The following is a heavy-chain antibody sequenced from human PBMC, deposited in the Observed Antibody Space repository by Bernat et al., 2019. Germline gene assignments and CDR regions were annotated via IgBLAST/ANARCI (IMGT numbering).Heavy chain of an antibody. Sequence: EVQLLESGGGLVQPGGSLRLSCAASGFTFSSYAMSWVRQAPGKGLEWVSAISGSGGSTYYADSVKGRFTISRDNSKNTLYLQMNSLRAEDTAVYYCAKDGGREDIVVVPAAMGSAFDIWGHGTMVTVSS. J-gene: IGHJ3*02. CDR1: GFTFSSYA. V-gene: IGHV3-23*01. CDR3: AKDGGREDIVVVPAAMGSAFDI. CDR2: ISGSGGST. D-gene: IGHD2-2*01.